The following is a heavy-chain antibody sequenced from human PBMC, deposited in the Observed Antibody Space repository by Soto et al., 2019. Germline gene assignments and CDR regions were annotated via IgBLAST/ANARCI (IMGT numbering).Heavy chain of an antibody. Sequence: QVQLVESGGGVVQPGRSLRLSCAASGFTFSSYGMHWVRQAPGKGLEWVAVIWYDGSNNYYADSLNGRFTISRYNSKNTLYLQMNSLRAEDTAVYYCARDSQWLPAYYFDYWGQGTLVTVSS. CDR2: IWYDGSNN. CDR3: ARDSQWLPAYYFDY. J-gene: IGHJ4*02. CDR1: GFTFSSYG. V-gene: IGHV3-33*01. D-gene: IGHD6-19*01.